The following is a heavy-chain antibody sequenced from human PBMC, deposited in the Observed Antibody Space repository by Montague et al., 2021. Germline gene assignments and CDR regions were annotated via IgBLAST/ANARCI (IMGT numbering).Heavy chain of an antibody. V-gene: IGHV3-7*05. J-gene: IGHJ3*02. CDR1: SGSISSFS. Sequence: ETLSLTCIVSSGSISSFSWAWVRQAPGKGLEWVANIKQDGSAKYYVDSVKGRFTISRDNAKNSLYLQMNSLRAEDTAVYYCARDPGYCSSADCKGDAFDIWGQGTMVTVSS. CDR2: IKQDGSAK. D-gene: IGHD2-2*01. CDR3: ARDPGYCSSADCKGDAFDI.